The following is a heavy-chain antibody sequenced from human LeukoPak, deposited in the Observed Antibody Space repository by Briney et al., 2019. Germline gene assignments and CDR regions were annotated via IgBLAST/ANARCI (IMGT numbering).Heavy chain of an antibody. CDR1: GFSFSSTA. J-gene: IGHJ4*02. CDR3: AKKTPGTYPFDY. D-gene: IGHD6-13*01. V-gene: IGHV3-23*01. Sequence: GGSLRLSCAASGFSFSSTAMNWVRQAPGKGLEWVSARGTDGDTYYADSVQGRFTISRDNSRNTLYLQMTSLRTDDPAVYYCAKKTPGTYPFDYWGQGTLVTVSP. CDR2: RGTDGDT.